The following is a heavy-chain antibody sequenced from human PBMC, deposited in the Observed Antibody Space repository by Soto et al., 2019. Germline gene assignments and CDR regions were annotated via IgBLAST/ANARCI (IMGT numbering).Heavy chain of an antibody. CDR2: IYPGDSDT. V-gene: IGHV5-51*01. CDR3: ARRGYSYGLGAHWFDP. J-gene: IGHJ5*02. Sequence: GESLKISCKGSGYSFTSYWIGWVRQMPGKGLEWMGIIYPGDSDTRYSPSFQGQVTISADKSISTAYLQWSSLKASDTAMYYCARRGYSYGLGAHWFDPWGQGTLVTVSS. CDR1: GYSFTSYW. D-gene: IGHD5-18*01.